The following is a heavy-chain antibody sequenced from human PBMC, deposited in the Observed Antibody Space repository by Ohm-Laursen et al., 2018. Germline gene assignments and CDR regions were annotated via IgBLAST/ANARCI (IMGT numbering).Heavy chain of an antibody. CDR3: AAIYYYDSSARLDDAFDI. V-gene: IGHV1-46*01. Sequence: ASVKVSCKASGYTFTSYYMHWVRQAPGQGLEWMGIINPSGGSTSYAQKFQGRVTMTRDTSTSTVYMELSSLRSEDTAVYYCAAIYYYDSSARLDDAFDIWGQGTMVTVSS. CDR1: GYTFTSYY. J-gene: IGHJ3*02. D-gene: IGHD3-22*01. CDR2: INPSGGST.